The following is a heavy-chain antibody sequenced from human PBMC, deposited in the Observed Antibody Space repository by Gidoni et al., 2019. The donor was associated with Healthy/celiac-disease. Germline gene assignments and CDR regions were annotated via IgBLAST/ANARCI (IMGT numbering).Heavy chain of an antibody. Sequence: QVQLVQSGAEVKKPGASVKVSCKASGYTFTSDAMHWVSQAPGQRLEWMGWINAGNGNTKYSQKFQGRVTITRDSSASTAYMELSSLSSEDTAVYYCARVGRGSGWTAYDAFDIWGQGTMVTVSS. CDR3: ARVGRGSGWTAYDAFDI. J-gene: IGHJ3*02. D-gene: IGHD6-19*01. CDR2: INAGNGNT. V-gene: IGHV1-3*01. CDR1: GYTFTSDA.